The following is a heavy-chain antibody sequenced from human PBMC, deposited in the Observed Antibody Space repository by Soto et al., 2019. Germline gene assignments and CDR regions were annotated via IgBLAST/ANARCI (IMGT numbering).Heavy chain of an antibody. D-gene: IGHD6-6*01. CDR1: GGSFSGYY. V-gene: IGHV4-34*01. CDR2: INHSGST. CDR3: ATPSRLVAARPSYYYYGMDV. J-gene: IGHJ6*02. Sequence: SETLSLTCAVYGGSFSGYYWSWIRQPPGKGLEWIGEINHSGSTNYNPSLKSRVTISVDTSKNQFSLKLSSVTAADTAVYYCATPSRLVAARPSYYYYGMDVWGQGTTVTVSS.